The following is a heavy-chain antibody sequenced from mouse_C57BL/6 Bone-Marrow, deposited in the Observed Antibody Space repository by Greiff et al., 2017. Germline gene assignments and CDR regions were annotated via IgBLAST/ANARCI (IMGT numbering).Heavy chain of an antibody. CDR3: ARGYGTWFAY. Sequence: EVKLMESGPELVKPGASVKMSCKASGYTFTDYNMHWVKQSHGKSLEWIGYINPNNGGTSYNQKFKGKATLTVNKSSSTAYMELRSLTSEDSAVYYCARGYGTWFAYWGQGTLVTVSA. CDR1: GYTFTDYN. J-gene: IGHJ3*01. V-gene: IGHV1-22*01. D-gene: IGHD1-1*01. CDR2: INPNNGGT.